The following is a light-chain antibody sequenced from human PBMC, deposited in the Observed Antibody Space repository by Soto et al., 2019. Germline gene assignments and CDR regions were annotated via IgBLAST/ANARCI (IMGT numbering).Light chain of an antibody. CDR1: QGIRSA. J-gene: IGKJ1*01. CDR3: LRAFSHWWA. Sequence: EPRSSLSVSMNDRVTITCLASQGIRSALGWSQQKPGKVTKLLIYAASTLQSGVPSRFSGSGSGTDFTLTICCLQPEDCATYKCLRAFSHWWACDKGTK. V-gene: IGKV1-6*01. CDR2: AAS.